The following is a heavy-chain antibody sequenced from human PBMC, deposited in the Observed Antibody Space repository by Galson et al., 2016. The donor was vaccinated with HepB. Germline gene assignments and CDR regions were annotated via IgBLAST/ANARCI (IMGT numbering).Heavy chain of an antibody. Sequence: SLRLSCAASGFTFSDYYMSWIRQAPGKGLEWVSYIGSSSSYRNYADSVKGRFTISRDNAKNSLYLQMNSLRAEDTAVYYCARAVGAYYYYMDVWGKGNPGHRLL. CDR2: IGSSSSYR. CDR1: GFTFSDYY. CDR3: ARAVGAYYYYMDV. J-gene: IGHJ6*03. V-gene: IGHV3-11*06. D-gene: IGHD3-16*01.